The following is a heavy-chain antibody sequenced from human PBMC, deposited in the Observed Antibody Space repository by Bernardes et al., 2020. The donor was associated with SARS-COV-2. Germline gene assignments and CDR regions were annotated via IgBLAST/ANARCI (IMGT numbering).Heavy chain of an antibody. Sequence: GGSLRLSCAASGYSFSSYAMTWVRQAPGKGLEWVSATSGSAGSTYYADSLKGRFTISRDNSKNTLYLQMNSLRAEDTAVYYCARSRDYGDFGGILRGYYFDYWGQGTLVTVSS. J-gene: IGHJ4*02. CDR2: TSGSAGST. D-gene: IGHD4-17*01. CDR3: ARSRDYGDFGGILRGYYFDY. V-gene: IGHV3-23*01. CDR1: GYSFSSYA.